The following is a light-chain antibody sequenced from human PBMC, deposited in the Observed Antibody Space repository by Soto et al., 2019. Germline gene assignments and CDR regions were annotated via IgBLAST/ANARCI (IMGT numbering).Light chain of an antibody. V-gene: IGKV3-11*01. CDR1: QSIHTS. Sequence: EIVLTQSPGTLSLSPGERATLSCRASQSIHTSLAWYQQKSGKPPRLVIYDSTLRANGVPDRFGGSRSGTEFTLTINSLEPEDFAVYYGQQRNVWPPITFGQGTRLEIK. J-gene: IGKJ5*01. CDR2: DST. CDR3: QQRNVWPPIT.